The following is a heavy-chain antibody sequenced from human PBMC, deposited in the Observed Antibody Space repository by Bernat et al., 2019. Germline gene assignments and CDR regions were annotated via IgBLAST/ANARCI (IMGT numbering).Heavy chain of an antibody. D-gene: IGHD3-16*01. CDR3: AYGGYFFNY. Sequence: EVQLVESGGALVQPGGSLRLSCAASGFNFSNYWMSWVRQAPGKGLEWVANIKQDGSEKYYVDSVKGRFTISRDNAKNSLSLQMNSLRAEDTAVYYCAYGGYFFNYWGQGTLVTVSS. J-gene: IGHJ4*02. CDR2: IKQDGSEK. CDR1: GFNFSNYW. V-gene: IGHV3-7*03.